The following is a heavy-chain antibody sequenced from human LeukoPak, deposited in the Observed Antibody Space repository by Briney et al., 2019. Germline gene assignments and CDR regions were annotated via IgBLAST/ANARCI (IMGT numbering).Heavy chain of an antibody. D-gene: IGHD2-2*02. V-gene: IGHV4-59*01. CDR2: IYYSGST. CDR1: GGSISSYY. J-gene: IGHJ6*03. CDR3: ARGPAAILGYYYYMDV. Sequence: PSETLSLTCTVSGGSISSYYWSWIRQPPGKGLEWIGYIYYSGSTNYNPSLKSRVTISVDTSKNQFSLKLSSVTAADTAVYYCARGPAAILGYYYYMDVWGKGTTVTVSS.